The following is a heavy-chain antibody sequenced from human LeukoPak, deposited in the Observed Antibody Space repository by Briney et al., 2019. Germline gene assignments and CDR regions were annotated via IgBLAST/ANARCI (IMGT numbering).Heavy chain of an antibody. J-gene: IGHJ4*02. D-gene: IGHD4-17*01. CDR3: ARLRGAMTTVTSDFDY. CDR1: GGSISGSSYY. Sequence: SETLSLTCIVSGGSISGSSYYWAWIRQPPGKWLEWIGSGFYSGSAYYNPSLKSRVTISVDTSKNQFSLNLSSATAADTAVYYCARLRGAMTTVTSDFDYWGQGTLVTVSS. CDR2: GFYSGSA. V-gene: IGHV4-39*01.